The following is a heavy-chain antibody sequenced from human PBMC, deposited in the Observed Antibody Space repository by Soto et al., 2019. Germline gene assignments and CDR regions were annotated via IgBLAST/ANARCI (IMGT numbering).Heavy chain of an antibody. J-gene: IGHJ4*02. Sequence: EVQLLESGGGMVQPGGSLRLSCAASGFTFSGYAMSWVRQAPGKGLEWVSTISGSGGGTYYADSVKGRFTISRDNYKNRLYLHMNSLRAADRAVDYCEKRLSSGLCAYWGQGTLVTVSS. V-gene: IGHV3-23*01. CDR2: ISGSGGGT. CDR3: EKRLSSGLCAY. CDR1: GFTFSGYA. D-gene: IGHD6-19*01.